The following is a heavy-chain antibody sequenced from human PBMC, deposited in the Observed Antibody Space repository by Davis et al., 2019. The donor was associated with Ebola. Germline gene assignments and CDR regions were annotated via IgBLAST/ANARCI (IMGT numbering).Heavy chain of an antibody. Sequence: GESLKISCAASGFTFSDYYMSWIRQAPGKGLEWVSYISSSGSTIYYADSVKGRFTISRDNAKNSLYLQMNSLRAEDTAVYYCARGLVGAAEYDAFDIWGQGTMVTVSS. CDR3: ARGLVGAAEYDAFDI. D-gene: IGHD1-26*01. V-gene: IGHV3-11*01. CDR1: GFTFSDYY. CDR2: ISSSGSTI. J-gene: IGHJ3*02.